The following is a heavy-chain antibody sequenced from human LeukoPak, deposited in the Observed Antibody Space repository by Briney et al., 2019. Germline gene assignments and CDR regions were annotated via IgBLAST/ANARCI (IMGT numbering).Heavy chain of an antibody. V-gene: IGHV3-21*01. CDR1: GFTLRIFG. Sequence: GESLRLSCAASGFTLRIFGMNWVRPAPGEDLERCSSISSGSGYIHHAHSVKGRLTISRDNAKNSLYLQMNSLRAADTAVYYCARDPDGSEAYFDNSGQRTLVTVSS. D-gene: IGHD5-24*01. CDR2: ISSGSGYI. J-gene: IGHJ4*02. CDR3: ARDPDGSEAYFDN.